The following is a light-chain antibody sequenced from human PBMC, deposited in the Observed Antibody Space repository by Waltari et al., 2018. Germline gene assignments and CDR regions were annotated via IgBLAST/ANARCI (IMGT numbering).Light chain of an antibody. CDR1: QSVSRT. V-gene: IGKV3-20*01. CDR2: GAP. J-gene: IGKJ1*01. CDR3: QHYVRLPAT. Sequence: EIALTQSPGTLSLSPGERATLSCRASQSVSRTLAWYQKKPGQAPRLLIYGAPTRATGIPERFSGGGSGTDFSLTISRLEPEDFAVYYCQHYVRLPATFGQGTKVEIK.